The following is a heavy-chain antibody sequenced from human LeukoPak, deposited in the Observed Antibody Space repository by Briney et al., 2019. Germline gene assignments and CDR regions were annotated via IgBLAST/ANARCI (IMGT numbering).Heavy chain of an antibody. CDR1: GFTFSSYA. D-gene: IGHD6-19*01. J-gene: IGHJ6*02. Sequence: PGGSLRLSCAASGFTFSSYAMSWVRQAPGKGLEWVSGISDSGGSTYYADSVKGRFTISRDNSKNTLYLQMNSLRAEDTAVYYCAKRVAVAVYGMDVWGQGTTVTVSS. CDR3: AKRVAVAVYGMDV. V-gene: IGHV3-23*01. CDR2: ISDSGGST.